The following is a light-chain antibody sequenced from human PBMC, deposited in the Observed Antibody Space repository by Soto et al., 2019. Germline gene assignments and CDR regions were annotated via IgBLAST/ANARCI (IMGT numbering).Light chain of an antibody. CDR1: QGITNY. Sequence: DLQMTQSPSSLSASVGDRVTITCRASQGITNYLAWFQQKPGKAPKSLIYAASSVQSGDPSKFSSSGSRTDFTLTISSLTPEDFATYDCQQYNDYPWTFGQGTQVEIK. CDR2: AAS. J-gene: IGKJ1*01. CDR3: QQYNDYPWT. V-gene: IGKV1-16*02.